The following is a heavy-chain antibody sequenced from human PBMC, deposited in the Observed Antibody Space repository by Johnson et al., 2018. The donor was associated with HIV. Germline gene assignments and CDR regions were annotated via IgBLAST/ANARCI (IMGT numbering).Heavy chain of an antibody. Sequence: QMLLVESGGGLVKPGGSLRLSCAASGFTFSDYYMSWIRQAPGKGLEWVSYISSSGSTIYYADSVKGRFTISRDNAKNPLYLQMNSMRPEDKALFYCARGRYGGITTDAAAAFDIWGQGTMVTVSS. CDR3: ARGRYGGITTDAAAAFDI. CDR2: ISSSGSTI. J-gene: IGHJ3*02. CDR1: GFTFSDYY. D-gene: IGHD4-23*01. V-gene: IGHV3-11*01.